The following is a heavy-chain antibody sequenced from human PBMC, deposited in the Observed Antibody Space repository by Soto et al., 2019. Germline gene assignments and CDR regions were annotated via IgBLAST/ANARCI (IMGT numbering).Heavy chain of an antibody. CDR1: GFRFGDYT. V-gene: IGHV3-9*01. CDR2: ITSSSDDI. D-gene: IGHD7-27*01. Sequence: PGGSLRLSCAASGFRFGDYTMHWVRQAPGKGLEWVSAITSSSDDIDYGDSVKGRFTISRDNAKNSLYLQMDSLRTEDTALYYCTRGTWGSPFDIWGQGTMVTVSS. J-gene: IGHJ3*02. CDR3: TRGTWGSPFDI.